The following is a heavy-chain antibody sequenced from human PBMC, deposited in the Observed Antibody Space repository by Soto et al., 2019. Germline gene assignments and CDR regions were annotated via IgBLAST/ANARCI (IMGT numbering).Heavy chain of an antibody. CDR3: ARDDRIGGNWYFDL. D-gene: IGHD2-15*01. Sequence: ASVKVSCKASGYTFTSYGISWVRQAPGQGLEWMGWISAYNGNTNYAQKLQGRVTMTTDSSTRTAYMELRSLRSDDTAVYYCARDDRIGGNWYFDLWGRGTLVTVSS. CDR1: GYTFTSYG. J-gene: IGHJ2*01. V-gene: IGHV1-18*01. CDR2: ISAYNGNT.